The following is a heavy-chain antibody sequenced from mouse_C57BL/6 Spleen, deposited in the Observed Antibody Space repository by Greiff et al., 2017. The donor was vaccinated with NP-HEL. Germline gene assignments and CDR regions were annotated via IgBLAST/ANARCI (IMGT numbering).Heavy chain of an antibody. CDR1: GYTFTSYW. V-gene: IGHV1-74*01. CDR2: IHPSDSDT. J-gene: IGHJ4*01. CDR3: ATPYYGSSYYAMDY. Sequence: VQLQQSGAELVKPGASVKVSCKASGYTFTSYWMHWVKQRPGQGLEWIGRIHPSDSDTNYNQKFKGKATLTVDKSSSTAYMQLSSLTSEDSAVYYCATPYYGSSYYAMDYWGQGTSVTVSS. D-gene: IGHD1-1*01.